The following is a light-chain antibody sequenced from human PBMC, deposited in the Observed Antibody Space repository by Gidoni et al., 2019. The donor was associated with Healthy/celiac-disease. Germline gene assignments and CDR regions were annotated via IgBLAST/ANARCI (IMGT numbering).Light chain of an antibody. J-gene: IGKJ4*01. Sequence: DIGMPQSPDPRAVSLGQWATIHSKSSQSVLYSSNNKKYFAWYQQKPGQPPKLHIYWASTRESGVPDRFSGSGSGTDFTLTISSLQADDVAIYYCQQYYSTPLTFGGXTKVEIK. CDR3: QQYYSTPLT. CDR2: WAS. CDR1: QSVLYSSNNKKY. V-gene: IGKV4-1*01.